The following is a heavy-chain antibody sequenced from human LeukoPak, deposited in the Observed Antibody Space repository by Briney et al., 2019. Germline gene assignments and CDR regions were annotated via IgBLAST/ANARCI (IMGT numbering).Heavy chain of an antibody. J-gene: IGHJ6*04. V-gene: IGHV1-69*01. CDR3: ARAYCSSTSCQYYYYYYGMDV. D-gene: IGHD2-2*01. CDR1: GGTFSSYA. Sequence: ASVKVSCKASGGTFSSYAISWVRQAPGQGLEWMGGIIPIFGTANYAQKFQGRVTITADESTSTAYMELSSLRSEDTAVYYCARAYCSSTSCQYYYYYYGMDVWGKGTTVTVSS. CDR2: IIPIFGTA.